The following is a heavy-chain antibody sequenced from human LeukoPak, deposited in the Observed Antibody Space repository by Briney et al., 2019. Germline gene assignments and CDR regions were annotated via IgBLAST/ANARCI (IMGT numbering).Heavy chain of an antibody. CDR2: IIPILGIA. V-gene: IGHV1-69*02. J-gene: IGHJ4*02. CDR3: ARAGMVNFYGSGSYYYFDY. CDR1: GGTFSSYT. Sequence: ASVKVSCKASGGTFSSYTISWVRQAPGQGLEWTGRIIPILGIANHAQKFQGRVTITADKSTSTAYMELSSLRSEDTAVYYCARAGMVNFYGSGSYYYFDYWGQGTLVTVSS. D-gene: IGHD3-10*01.